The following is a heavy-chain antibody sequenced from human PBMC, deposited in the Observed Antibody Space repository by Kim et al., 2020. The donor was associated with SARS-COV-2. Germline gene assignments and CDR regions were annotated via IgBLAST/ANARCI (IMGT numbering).Heavy chain of an antibody. Sequence: GGSLRLSCAASGFTFSSYAMSWVRQAPGKGLEWVSAIRGSGGSTYYADSVKGRFTISRDNSKNTLYLQMNSLRAEDTAVYYCAKSIAVAGTFWFDTWGQGALVTVSS. V-gene: IGHV3-23*01. D-gene: IGHD6-19*01. CDR1: GFTFSSYA. J-gene: IGHJ5*02. CDR3: AKSIAVAGTFWFDT. CDR2: IRGSGGST.